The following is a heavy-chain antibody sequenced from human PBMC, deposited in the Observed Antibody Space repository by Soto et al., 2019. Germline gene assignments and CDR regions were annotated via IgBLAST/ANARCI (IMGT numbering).Heavy chain of an antibody. V-gene: IGHV4-31*03. J-gene: IGHJ3*02. CDR2: ICYSGTT. D-gene: IGHD5-12*01. CDR1: GGSISSGGYY. CDR3: ARDESATDAFDI. Sequence: QVQLQESGPGLVKPSQTLSLPCTVSGGSISSGGYYWSWIRQNPGKGLEWIGYICYSGTTNYNPSLKSRLTISVDTSKNQFSLKLNSMTAADTAVYYCARDESATDAFDIWGQGTMVTVSS.